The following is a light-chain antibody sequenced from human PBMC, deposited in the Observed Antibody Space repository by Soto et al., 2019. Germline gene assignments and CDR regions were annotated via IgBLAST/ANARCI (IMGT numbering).Light chain of an antibody. J-gene: IGKJ1*01. CDR2: DAS. CDR3: QQNGSSWT. Sequence: EIVVTQAPATLCLSPGERATIACSASQIVSSHLAWYQQKPCQSPGLLIDDASNRATGIPARFSGSGSGTDFTLTISSLEPEDFAVYYCQQNGSSWTFGQGTKVDIK. V-gene: IGKV3-11*01. CDR1: QIVSSH.